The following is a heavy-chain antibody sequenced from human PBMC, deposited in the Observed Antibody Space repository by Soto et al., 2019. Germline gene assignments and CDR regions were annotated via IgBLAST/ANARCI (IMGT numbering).Heavy chain of an antibody. CDR3: ARVYPGIAAAGTGV. CDR1: GYTFSTYG. CDR2: ISAYNGNT. V-gene: IGHV1-18*01. J-gene: IGHJ4*02. Sequence: ASVKVSCKASGYTFSTYGLSWVRQAPGQGLEWMGWISAYNGNTNYAQKLQGRVTMTTDTSTSTAYMELRSLRSDDTAVYYCARVYPGIAAAGTGVWGQGTLVTV. D-gene: IGHD6-13*01.